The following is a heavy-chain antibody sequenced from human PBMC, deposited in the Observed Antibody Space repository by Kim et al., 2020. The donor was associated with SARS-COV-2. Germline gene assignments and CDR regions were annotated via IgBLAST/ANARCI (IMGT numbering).Heavy chain of an antibody. CDR1: GFTFSSYG. CDR2: ISYDGSNK. Sequence: GGSLRLSCAASGFTFSSYGMHWVRQAPGKGLEWVAVISYDGSNKYYADSVKGRFTISRDNSKNTLYLQMNSLRAEDTAVYYCARDLSYYGSGSPHAPGEDWGQGTLVTVSS. J-gene: IGHJ4*02. D-gene: IGHD3-10*01. CDR3: ARDLSYYGSGSPHAPGED. V-gene: IGHV3-33*05.